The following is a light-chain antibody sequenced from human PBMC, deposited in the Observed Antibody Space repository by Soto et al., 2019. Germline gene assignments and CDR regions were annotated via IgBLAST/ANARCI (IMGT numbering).Light chain of an antibody. CDR3: QKYDSALGT. Sequence: DIQMTQSPSSLSASVGDRVTITCRASQSISSWLAWYQQKPGKAPKLLIYDSSSLESGVPSRFSGSGSGTEFTLTISSLQPEDVATYYCQKYDSALGTFGQGTKVDI. V-gene: IGKV1-5*01. CDR1: QSISSW. CDR2: DSS. J-gene: IGKJ1*01.